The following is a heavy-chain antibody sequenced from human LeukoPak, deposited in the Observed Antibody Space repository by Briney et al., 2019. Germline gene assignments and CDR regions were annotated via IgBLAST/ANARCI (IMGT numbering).Heavy chain of an antibody. CDR1: GYTFINHD. CDR2: MNSNTGNT. J-gene: IGHJ5*02. V-gene: IGHV1-8*01. Sequence: ASVKVSCKASGYTFINHDIDWLRQAPGQGLEWMGWMNSNTGNTGYAQRFQGRVTMTRDTSISTAYMELSSLRSEDTAVYYCTRGSGSGGRGWFDPWGQGTLVTVSS. D-gene: IGHD3-10*01. CDR3: TRGSGSGGRGWFDP.